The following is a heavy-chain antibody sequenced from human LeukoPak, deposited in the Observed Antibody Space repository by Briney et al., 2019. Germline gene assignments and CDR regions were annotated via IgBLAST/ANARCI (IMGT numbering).Heavy chain of an antibody. Sequence: AGGSLRLSCAASGFTFSDYAMTWLRQAPGKGGEWVATISTSGSRTYSIDSVKGRFAFSRDNSKNTLFLEMNSLRAEDTAIYYCAKCRAGSDADCYGFDYWGQGTLVTVSS. CDR1: GFTFSDYA. CDR3: AKCRAGSDADCYGFDY. V-gene: IGHV3-23*01. CDR2: ISTSGSRT. D-gene: IGHD2-21*02. J-gene: IGHJ4*02.